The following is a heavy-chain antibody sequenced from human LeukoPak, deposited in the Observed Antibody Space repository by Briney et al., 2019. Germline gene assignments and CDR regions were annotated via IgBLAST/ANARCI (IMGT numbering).Heavy chain of an antibody. J-gene: IGHJ4*02. CDR1: GFTLSSYS. V-gene: IGHV3-48*01. D-gene: IGHD3-3*01. CDR2: INSDRYRNTI. Sequence: GGSLRLSCAASGFTLSSYSMNWVRQAPGKGLEWISYINSDRYRNTIYYADTVKGRFTISRDNSKNTLYLQMNSLRAEDTAVYYCARNPPGWDFWSGYYFDYWGQGTLVTVSS. CDR3: ARNPPGWDFWSGYYFDY.